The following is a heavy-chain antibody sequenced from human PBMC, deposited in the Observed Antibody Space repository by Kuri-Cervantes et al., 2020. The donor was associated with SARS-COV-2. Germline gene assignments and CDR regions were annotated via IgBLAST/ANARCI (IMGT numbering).Heavy chain of an antibody. D-gene: IGHD3-3*02. Sequence: GESLKISCAASGFTFSSYAFHWVRQAPGKGLEWVAVISYDERNKFYADSVKGRFTISRDNSQNTLDLHLNSLRPDDTALYYCARGIGPKMSIIFYSDYGLDVWGQGTTVTVSS. V-gene: IGHV3-30*03. CDR1: GFTFSSYA. J-gene: IGHJ6*02. CDR3: ARGIGPKMSIIFYSDYGLDV. CDR2: ISYDERNK.